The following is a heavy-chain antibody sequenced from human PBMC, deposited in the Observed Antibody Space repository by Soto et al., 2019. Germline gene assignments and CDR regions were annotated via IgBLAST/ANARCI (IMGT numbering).Heavy chain of an antibody. J-gene: IGHJ4*02. CDR3: VIHNNWWFIQY. Sequence: PGESQKISSKCSGCNFPRNWIGWVRQMPGKGLEWVAIIHPQDSNTRYSPSFRGQVTVSADQSINTAYLHWSSLKASDSAIYYCVIHNNWWFIQYWGQGTTVTVSS. CDR1: GCNFPRNW. D-gene: IGHD2-8*02. V-gene: IGHV5-51*01. CDR2: IHPQDSNT.